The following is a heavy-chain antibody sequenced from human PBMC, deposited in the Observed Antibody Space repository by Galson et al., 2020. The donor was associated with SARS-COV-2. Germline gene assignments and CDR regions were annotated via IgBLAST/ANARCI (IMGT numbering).Heavy chain of an antibody. Sequence: ASVKVSCKASGYSLSKLSLHWVRQAPGKGLEWMGTFDPEDGETMYARKFQGRVSMTEDTSTDTAYMELSSLRSDDTAMYYCATDNILVVVIYARDIWGQGTMVTVSS. J-gene: IGHJ3*02. D-gene: IGHD3-9*01. CDR2: FDPEDGET. CDR3: ATDNILVVVIYARDI. V-gene: IGHV1-24*01. CDR1: GYSLSKLS.